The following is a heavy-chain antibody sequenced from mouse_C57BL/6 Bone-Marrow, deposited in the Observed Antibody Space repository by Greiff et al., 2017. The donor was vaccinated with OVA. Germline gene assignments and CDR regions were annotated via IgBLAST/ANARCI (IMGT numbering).Heavy chain of an antibody. J-gene: IGHJ3*01. V-gene: IGHV1-64*01. CDR1: GYTFTSYW. CDR3: ARSYYYGSSHAWFAY. D-gene: IGHD1-1*01. CDR2: IHPNSGST. Sequence: QVQLQQPGAELVKPGASVKLSCKASGYTFTSYWMHWVKQRPGQGLEWIGMIHPNSGSTNYNEKFKSKATLTVDKSSSTAYMQLSSLTSEDSAVYYCARSYYYGSSHAWFAYWGQGTLVTVSA.